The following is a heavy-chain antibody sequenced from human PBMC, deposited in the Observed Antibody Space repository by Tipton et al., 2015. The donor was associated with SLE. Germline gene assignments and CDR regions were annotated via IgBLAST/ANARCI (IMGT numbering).Heavy chain of an antibody. V-gene: IGHV1-8*01. D-gene: IGHD1-26*01. Sequence: QVQLVQSGADVKKPGASVKVSCKASGYTFTDYNINWVRQATGQGLEWMGWMNPTHSNTGYEQKFQGRVTMTMDTSISTAYMELSDLTSEDTAVYYCARAKWEPDYWGQGTLVTVSS. J-gene: IGHJ4*02. CDR1: GYTFTDYN. CDR3: ARAKWEPDY. CDR2: MNPTHSNT.